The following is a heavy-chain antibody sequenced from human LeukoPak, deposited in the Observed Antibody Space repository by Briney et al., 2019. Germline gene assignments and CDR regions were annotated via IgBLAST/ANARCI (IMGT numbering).Heavy chain of an antibody. Sequence: PGGSLRLSCAASGFTFSRYAMHWVRQAPGKGLEWVSSISSSSSHRYYADSVKGRFTISRDNAKNSLYLQMNSLRAEDTAVYYCATDFIVATTKSLDYWGQGTLVTVSS. J-gene: IGHJ4*02. CDR2: ISSSSSHR. D-gene: IGHD5-12*01. V-gene: IGHV3-21*01. CDR3: ATDFIVATTKSLDY. CDR1: GFTFSRYA.